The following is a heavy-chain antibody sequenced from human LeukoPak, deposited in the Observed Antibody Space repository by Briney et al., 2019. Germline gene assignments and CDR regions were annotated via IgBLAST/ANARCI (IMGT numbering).Heavy chain of an antibody. J-gene: IGHJ4*02. V-gene: IGHV3-74*01. Sequence: PGGSLRLSCAASGFTFSSYWMHWVRQAPGKGLVWVSSISDGGDSTHYADSVEGRFTISRDNSKNTLYLQMNSLRAEDTALYYCVKFFLPYLAGGTGSRWGQGTLVTVSS. CDR1: GFTFSSYW. D-gene: IGHD3-10*01. CDR2: ISDGGDST. CDR3: VKFFLPYLAGGTGSR.